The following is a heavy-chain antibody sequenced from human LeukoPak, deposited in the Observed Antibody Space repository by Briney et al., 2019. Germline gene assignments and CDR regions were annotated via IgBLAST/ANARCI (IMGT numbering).Heavy chain of an antibody. CDR2: IYTSGST. CDR3: ARRDSPTVFFDL. Sequence: PSETLSLTCTVSGGSISSYCWSWIRQPPGKGLEWIGNIYTSGSTNYNSSLKSRVTISLDTSKNQCSLRLTSVTAADTAVYYCARRDSPTVFFDLWGQGTLVTVSS. J-gene: IGHJ4*02. D-gene: IGHD4-17*01. CDR1: GGSISSYC. V-gene: IGHV4-4*09.